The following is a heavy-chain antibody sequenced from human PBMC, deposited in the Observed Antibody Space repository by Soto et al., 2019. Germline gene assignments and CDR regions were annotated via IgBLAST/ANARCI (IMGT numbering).Heavy chain of an antibody. V-gene: IGHV3-23*01. CDR1: GFMFSNFA. D-gene: IGHD2-2*01. J-gene: IGHJ6*02. CDR3: AKDSKSVSVSAARVYGMDV. Sequence: PGGSLRLSCAGSGFMFSNFAMTWVRQAPGKGLEWVSTTRSNGEHTYYADSVKGRFTVSRDNSKNTLFLEMSSLRAEDTAIYYCAKDSKSVSVSAARVYGMDVWGQGTKVTVSS. CDR2: TRSNGEHT.